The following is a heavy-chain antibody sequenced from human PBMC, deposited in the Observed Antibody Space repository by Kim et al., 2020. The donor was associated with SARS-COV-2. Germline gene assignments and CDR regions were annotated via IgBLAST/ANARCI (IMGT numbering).Heavy chain of an antibody. CDR2: IYHSGST. CDR1: GGSISSSNW. V-gene: IGHV4-4*02. J-gene: IGHJ4*02. D-gene: IGHD1-1*01. CDR3: ASMQLERRGNDY. Sequence: SETLSLTCAVSGGSISSSNWWSWVRQPPGKGLEWIGEIYHSGSTNYNPSLKSRVTISVDKSKNQFSLKLSSVTAADTAVYYCASMQLERRGNDYWGQGTLVTVSS.